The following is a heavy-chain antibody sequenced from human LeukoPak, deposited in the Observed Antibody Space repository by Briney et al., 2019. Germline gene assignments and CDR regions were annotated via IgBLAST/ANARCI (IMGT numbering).Heavy chain of an antibody. CDR1: GFSFRDNA. CDR2: IRSAAYDGTA. V-gene: IGHV3-49*03. CDR3: ASATLRFCSGSSCFTRDWYFHL. D-gene: IGHD2-2*02. Sequence: PGWSLRLSCTGSGFSFRDNAMGWFRQAPGKGLEWVGFIRSAAYDGTAVYAASVTGRFIVSRDDSKNVADLQMDSLKTEDTAVYYCASATLRFCSGSSCFTRDWYFHLWGRGTLVAVSS. J-gene: IGHJ2*01.